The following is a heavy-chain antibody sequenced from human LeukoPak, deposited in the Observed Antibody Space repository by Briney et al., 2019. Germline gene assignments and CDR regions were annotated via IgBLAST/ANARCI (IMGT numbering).Heavy chain of an antibody. CDR1: GYSISSGYY. CDR2: IYHSGST. D-gene: IGHD3-22*01. V-gene: IGHV4-38-2*02. J-gene: IGHJ4*02. Sequence: PSETLSLTCTVSGYSISSGYYWGWIRQPPGKGLEWIGSIYHSGSTYYNPSLKSRVTISVDTSKNQFSLKLSSVTAADTAVYYCARDALGYYDSSGSHEGDYWGQGTLVTVSS. CDR3: ARDALGYYDSSGSHEGDY.